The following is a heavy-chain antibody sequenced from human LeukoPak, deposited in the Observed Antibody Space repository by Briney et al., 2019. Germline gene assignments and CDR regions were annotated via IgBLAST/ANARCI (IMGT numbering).Heavy chain of an antibody. D-gene: IGHD2-15*01. CDR3: AKDCGSGGRCYADS. V-gene: IGHV3-30*04. J-gene: IGHJ4*02. Sequence: GGSLRLSCAASGFTFSSYAMHWVRQAPGKGLEWVAVISYDGSNKYYADSVKGRFTISRDNSKNTLNLQMNSLRTEDTAVYYRAKDCGSGGRCYADSWGQGTLVTVSS. CDR2: ISYDGSNK. CDR1: GFTFSSYA.